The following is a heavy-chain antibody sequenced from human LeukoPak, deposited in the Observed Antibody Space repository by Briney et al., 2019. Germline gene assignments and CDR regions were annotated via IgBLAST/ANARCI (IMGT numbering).Heavy chain of an antibody. CDR1: GYTFTDYY. J-gene: IGHJ4*02. Sequence: ASVKVSCKASGYTFTDYYIHWVRQAPGQGLEWMGWINPSSGGTNYAQKFQGRVTMTRDTSISTAYMEVSSLRSDDAAVYYCARTVTTRNGYWGQGTLVTASS. V-gene: IGHV1-2*02. CDR2: INPSSGGT. D-gene: IGHD4-17*01. CDR3: ARTVTTRNGY.